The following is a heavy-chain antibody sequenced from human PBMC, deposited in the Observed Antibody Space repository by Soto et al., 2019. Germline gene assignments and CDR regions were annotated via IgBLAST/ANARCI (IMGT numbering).Heavy chain of an antibody. V-gene: IGHV1-2*02. D-gene: IGHD3-10*01. CDR1: GYTFTGHY. CDR2: INPNSGGT. J-gene: IGHJ6*02. Sequence: ASVKVSCKASGYTFTGHYMPSVRQAPGQGLEWMGWINPNSGGTNYAQKFQGRVTMTRDTSISTAYMELSRLRSDDTAVYYCARDVITMFRGVIRAGMDVWGQGATVTVSS. CDR3: ARDVITMFRGVIRAGMDV.